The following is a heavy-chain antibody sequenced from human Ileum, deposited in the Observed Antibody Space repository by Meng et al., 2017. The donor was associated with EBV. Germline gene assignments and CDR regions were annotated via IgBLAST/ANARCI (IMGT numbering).Heavy chain of an antibody. CDR1: CRSSSSGANQ. CDR2: IDYGGST. Sequence: QGDPQASGSGLITTSATLLPACSSSCRSSSSGANQLSWSRQPAGEGLEWIGFIDYGGSTNYNPHLNSRVTMSIYTSNNQFSLRLFSVTAADTAVYYCATYEKGAAGKGYWGQGTLVTVSS. D-gene: IGHD6-13*01. CDR3: ATYEKGAAGKGY. J-gene: IGHJ4*02. V-gene: IGHV4-30-4*01.